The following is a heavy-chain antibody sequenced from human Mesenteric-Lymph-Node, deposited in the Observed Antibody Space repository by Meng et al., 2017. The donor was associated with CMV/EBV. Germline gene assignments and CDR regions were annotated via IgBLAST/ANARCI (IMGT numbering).Heavy chain of an antibody. D-gene: IGHD4-23*01. CDR1: GGTFSSYT. CDR2: VIPIFGTP. J-gene: IGHJ4*02. Sequence: SVKVSCKASGGTFSSYTISWVRQAPGQGLEWMGGVIPIFGTPDYAQQFQGRLTITTDEPTSTAYMELSSLRSKDTAIYYCARTPRANSGTEWGPGTLVTVSS. CDR3: ARTPRANSGTE. V-gene: IGHV1-69*05.